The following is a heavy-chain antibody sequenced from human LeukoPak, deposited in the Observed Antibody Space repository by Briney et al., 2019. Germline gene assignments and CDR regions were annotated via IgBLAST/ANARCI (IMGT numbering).Heavy chain of an antibody. CDR1: GGTFSSYA. J-gene: IGHJ5*02. CDR3: ARDGAGGYCSSTRCYVFDP. D-gene: IGHD2-2*01. Sequence: SVKVSCKASGGTFSSYAISWVRQAPGQGLEWMGRITPIFGTANYAQKFQGRVTITADKSTNTAYMELSSLRSEDAAVYYCARDGAGGYCSSTRCYVFDPWGQGTLVTVSS. CDR2: ITPIFGTA. V-gene: IGHV1-69*06.